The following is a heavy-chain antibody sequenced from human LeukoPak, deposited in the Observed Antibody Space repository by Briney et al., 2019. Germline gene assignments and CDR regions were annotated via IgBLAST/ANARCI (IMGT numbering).Heavy chain of an antibody. CDR3: ARDRGYCSSTSCPGDY. J-gene: IGHJ4*02. Sequence: GGSLRLSCAASGSTFSSYSMNWVRQAPGKGLEWVSSISSSSSYIYYADSVKGRFTISRDNAKNSLYLQMNSLRAEDTAVYYCARDRGYCSSTSCPGDYWGQGTLVTVSS. CDR1: GSTFSSYS. D-gene: IGHD2-2*01. CDR2: ISSSSSYI. V-gene: IGHV3-21*01.